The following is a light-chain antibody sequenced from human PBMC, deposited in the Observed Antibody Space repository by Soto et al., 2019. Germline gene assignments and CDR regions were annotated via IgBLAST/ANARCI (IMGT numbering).Light chain of an antibody. Sequence: QSVLTQPASVSGAPGQRVTISCTGSSSNIGAGYDVNWYQHLPGTAPQLLIYGNNNRPSGVLDRFSGSKSGTSASLAITGLQAEDGADYDCLSYDSRLSGWVFGGGTKLTVL. CDR2: GNN. CDR1: SSNIGAGYD. CDR3: LSYDSRLSGWV. V-gene: IGLV1-40*01. J-gene: IGLJ3*02.